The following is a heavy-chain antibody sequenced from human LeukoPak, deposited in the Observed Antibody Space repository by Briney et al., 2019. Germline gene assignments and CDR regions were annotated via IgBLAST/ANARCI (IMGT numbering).Heavy chain of an antibody. D-gene: IGHD6-13*01. CDR2: ISSSGSTI. J-gene: IGHJ4*02. Sequence: PGGSLRLSCAASGFTFSSYEMNWVRQTPGKGLEWVSYISSSGSTIYYADSVKGRFTISRDNAKNSLYLQMNSLRAEDTAVYYCARADSSSWMIDYWGQGTLVTVSS. CDR3: ARADSSSWMIDY. CDR1: GFTFSSYE. V-gene: IGHV3-48*03.